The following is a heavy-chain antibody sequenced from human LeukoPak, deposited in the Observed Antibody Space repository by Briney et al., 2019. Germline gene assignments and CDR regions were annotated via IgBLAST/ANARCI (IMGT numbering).Heavy chain of an antibody. J-gene: IGHJ4*02. Sequence: PSETLSLTCTVSGYSISAGYYWAWIRQPPEKGLEWIGSIYHSGSTYYNPSLKSRVAISMDTSKNLFSLNLSSVTAADTAFYYCARSQQLVLPYYFDTWGQGSLVTVSS. CDR2: IYHSGST. CDR3: ARSQQLVLPYYFDT. V-gene: IGHV4-38-2*02. D-gene: IGHD6-13*01. CDR1: GYSISAGYY.